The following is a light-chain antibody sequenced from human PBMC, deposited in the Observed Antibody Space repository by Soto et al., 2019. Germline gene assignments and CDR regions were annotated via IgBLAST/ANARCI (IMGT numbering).Light chain of an antibody. Sequence: DIQMTQSPSALSASLGDRVTITCRASHSIGTWLAWYQQRPGKAPKLLIYDASSLGSGVPSRFSGGRSGTEFTLTISSLQPDDFGTYYCHQYKSYPPYTIGQGTKVEIK. J-gene: IGKJ2*01. CDR3: HQYKSYPPYT. V-gene: IGKV1-5*01. CDR1: HSIGTW. CDR2: DAS.